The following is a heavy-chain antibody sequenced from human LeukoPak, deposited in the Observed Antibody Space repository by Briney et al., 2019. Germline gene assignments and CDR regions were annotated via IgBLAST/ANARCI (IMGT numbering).Heavy chain of an antibody. J-gene: IGHJ4*02. CDR2: ISGRGGRT. CDR3: AKDLDSSGYYFDY. D-gene: IGHD3-22*01. V-gene: IGHV3-23*01. Sequence: AISGRGGRTYYADSVKGGLTISRENSKNTLYLQMNSLRAEDTAVYYCAKDLDSSGYYFDYWGQGTLVTVSS.